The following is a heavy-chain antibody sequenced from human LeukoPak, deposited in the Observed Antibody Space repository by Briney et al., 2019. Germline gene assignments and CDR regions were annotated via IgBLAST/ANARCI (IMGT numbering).Heavy chain of an antibody. J-gene: IGHJ4*02. CDR3: AREPGEARSSWLFDY. CDR1: GGSISSGGYY. Sequence: SQSLSLTCTVSGGSISSGGYYWSWLRQHPGKGLEWIGYIYYSGSTYYNPSLKSRVTISVDTSKNQFSLKLSSVTAADTAVYYCAREPGEARSSWLFDYWGQGTLVTVSS. CDR2: IYYSGST. D-gene: IGHD6-13*01. V-gene: IGHV4-31*03.